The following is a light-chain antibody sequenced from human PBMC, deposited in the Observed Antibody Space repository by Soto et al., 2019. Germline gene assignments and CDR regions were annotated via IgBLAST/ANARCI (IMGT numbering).Light chain of an antibody. CDR3: QQLNSVPSP. Sequence: IQLTQSPSSLSASVGDRVTISCRASQGIANFLAWYQQKPGKAPKLLIYGASTLQSGVPSRFSGSGSGTDITLTISSLQPEDFATYYCQQLNSVPSPFGPGTKVDSK. CDR1: QGIANF. J-gene: IGKJ3*01. CDR2: GAS. V-gene: IGKV1-9*01.